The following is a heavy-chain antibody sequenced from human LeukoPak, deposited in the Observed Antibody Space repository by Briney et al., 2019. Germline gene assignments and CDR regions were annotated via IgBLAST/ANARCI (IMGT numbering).Heavy chain of an antibody. CDR3: ARGLTTVTALYFFDY. J-gene: IGHJ4*02. D-gene: IGHD4-17*01. V-gene: IGHV1-2*02. CDR1: GYTFTGYY. CDR2: INPNSGGT. Sequence: ASVKVSCKASGYTFTGYYMHWVRQAPGQGLEWMGWINPNSGGTNSAQKSQGRVTMTRDTSISTAYMELTRLRSDDTAVYYCARGLTTVTALYFFDYWGQGTLVTVSS.